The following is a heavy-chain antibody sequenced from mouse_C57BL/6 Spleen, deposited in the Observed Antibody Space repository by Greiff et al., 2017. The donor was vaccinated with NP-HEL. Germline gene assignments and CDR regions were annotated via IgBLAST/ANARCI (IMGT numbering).Heavy chain of an antibody. J-gene: IGHJ2*01. V-gene: IGHV1-15*01. CDR3: TRSGFDY. CDR2: IDPETGGT. CDR1: GYTFTDYE. Sequence: SGAELVRPGASVTLSCKASGYTFTDYEMHWVKQTPVHGLEWIGAIDPETGGTAYNQKFRGKAILTADKSSSTAYMELRSLTSEDSAVYYCTRSGFDYWGQGTTLTVSS.